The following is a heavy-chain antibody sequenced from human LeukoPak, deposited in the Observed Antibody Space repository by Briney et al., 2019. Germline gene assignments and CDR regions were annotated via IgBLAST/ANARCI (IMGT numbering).Heavy chain of an antibody. CDR2: IYYSGST. CDR3: VYGITMVRGVIPFDY. D-gene: IGHD3-10*01. J-gene: IGHJ4*02. V-gene: IGHV4-61*08. CDR1: GGSISSGGYY. Sequence: SETLSLTCTVSGGSISSGGYYWSWIRQHPGKGLEWIGYIYYSGSTYYNLSLKSRVTISVDTSKNQFSLKLSSVTSADTAVYYCVYGITMVRGVIPFDYWGQGTLVTVSS.